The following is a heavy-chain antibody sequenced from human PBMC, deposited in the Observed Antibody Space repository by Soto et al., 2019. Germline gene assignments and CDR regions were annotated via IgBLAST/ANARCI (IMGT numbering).Heavy chain of an antibody. J-gene: IGHJ5*02. Sequence: PGGSLRLSCAASGFTFSDYYMSWIRQAPGKGLEWVSYISSSSSYTNYADSVKGRFTISRDNAKNSLYLQMNSLRAEDTAVYYCAVFHSTHNWFDPWGQGTLVTVSS. CDR2: ISSSSSYT. CDR3: AVFHSTHNWFDP. CDR1: GFTFSDYY. D-gene: IGHD6-13*01. V-gene: IGHV3-11*06.